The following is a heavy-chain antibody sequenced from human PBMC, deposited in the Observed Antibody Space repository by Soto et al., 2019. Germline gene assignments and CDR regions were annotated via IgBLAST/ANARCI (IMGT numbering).Heavy chain of an antibody. J-gene: IGHJ5*02. CDR2: IYSTEST. CDR1: GGSISSGSYY. V-gene: IGHV4-31*03. Sequence: SETLSLTCTVSGGSISSGSYYWTWIRQHPGKGLEWIGYIYSTESTNYNPSLKSRLTISVDMSASQFSLKLSSVTVADTAVYYCARSDSSGKTRYDFDPWGQGTLVTVSS. D-gene: IGHD3-22*01. CDR3: ARSDSSGKTRYDFDP.